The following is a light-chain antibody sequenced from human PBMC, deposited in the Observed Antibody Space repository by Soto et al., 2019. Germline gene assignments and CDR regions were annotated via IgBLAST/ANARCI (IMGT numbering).Light chain of an antibody. CDR1: QSVSSNN. CDR2: GAS. CDR3: QQYGRSPFT. V-gene: IGKV3-20*01. Sequence: EIVVTQSPGTLSLSPGERATLSCRASQSVSSNNLAWYQKRPGQAPRVVIYGASTRATGIPERFSGSGSGTDFTLTISRLEREDVAVYYCQQYGRSPFTFGPGTKVDI. J-gene: IGKJ3*01.